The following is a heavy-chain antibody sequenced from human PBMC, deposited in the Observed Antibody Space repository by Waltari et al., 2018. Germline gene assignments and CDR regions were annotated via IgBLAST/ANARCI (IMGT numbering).Heavy chain of an antibody. J-gene: IGHJ4*02. Sequence: EVQLVESGGGLVQRGGSLRLCCVACGFDFSSYGMNWVRQAAGKGLEWVSGISGSGGNTYYADSVKGRFTISRDNSKSTLSLQMNSVRADDTAVYYCARGAAYSRFDYWGQGTLVIVSS. CDR2: ISGSGGNT. D-gene: IGHD5-18*01. CDR1: GFDFSSYG. V-gene: IGHV3-23*04. CDR3: ARGAAYSRFDY.